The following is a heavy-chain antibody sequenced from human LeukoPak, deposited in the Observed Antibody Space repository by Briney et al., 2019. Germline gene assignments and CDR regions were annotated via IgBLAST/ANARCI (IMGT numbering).Heavy chain of an antibody. CDR3: ARYTSSPGEGMDV. Sequence: PGGSLRLSCAASGLTVSSNYMSWVRQAPGKGLEWVSVIYSGGSTNYADSVKGRFTFSRDNSKNTLYLQMNSLRAEDTAVYYCARYTSSPGEGMDVWGQGTTVTVSS. D-gene: IGHD3-16*01. CDR2: IYSGGST. CDR1: GLTVSSNY. J-gene: IGHJ6*02. V-gene: IGHV3-66*01.